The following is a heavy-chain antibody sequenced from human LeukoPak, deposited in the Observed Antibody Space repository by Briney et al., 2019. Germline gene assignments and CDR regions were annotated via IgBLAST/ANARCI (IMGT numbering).Heavy chain of an antibody. J-gene: IGHJ4*02. Sequence: VASVKVSCKASGGTFSSYAISWVRQAPGQGLEWMGRIIPILGIANYAQKLQGRVTMTTDTSTSTAYMELRSLRSDDTAVYYCARDLRFLEWRGRYYFDYWGQGTLVTVSS. CDR2: IIPILGIA. CDR1: GGTFSSYA. V-gene: IGHV1-69*04. CDR3: ARDLRFLEWRGRYYFDY. D-gene: IGHD3-3*01.